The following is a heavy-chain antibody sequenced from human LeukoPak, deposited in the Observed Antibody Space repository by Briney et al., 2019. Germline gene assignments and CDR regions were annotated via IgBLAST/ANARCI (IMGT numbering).Heavy chain of an antibody. Sequence: ASVKVSCKASGYTFTSYGISWVRQAPGQGLEWMGWISGYNGYTHYAHNLQGRVTMTTDTSTSTAYMELRSLRSDDTAVYYCARDVARYSSGYYPNWFDPWGQGTLVTVSS. V-gene: IGHV1-18*01. CDR3: ARDVARYSSGYYPNWFDP. J-gene: IGHJ5*02. CDR1: GYTFTSYG. CDR2: ISGYNGYT. D-gene: IGHD3-22*01.